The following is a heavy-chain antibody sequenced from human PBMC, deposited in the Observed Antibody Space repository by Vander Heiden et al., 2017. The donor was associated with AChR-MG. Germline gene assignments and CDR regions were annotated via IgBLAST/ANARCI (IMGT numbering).Heavy chain of an antibody. CDR3: ASFKWGSYPPD. CDR1: GFTFSSYS. CDR2: ISSSSSYI. J-gene: IGHJ4*02. V-gene: IGHV3-21*01. D-gene: IGHD1-26*01. Sequence: EVQLVESGGGLVKPGGSLSLSCAASGFTFSSYSMNWVRQAPGKGLEWVSSISSSSSYIYYADSVKGRFTISRDNAKNSLYLQMNSLRAEDTAVYYCASFKWGSYPPDWGQGTLVTVSS.